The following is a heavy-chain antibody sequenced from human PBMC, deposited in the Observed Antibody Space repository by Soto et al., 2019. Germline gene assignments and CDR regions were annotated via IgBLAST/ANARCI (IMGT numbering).Heavy chain of an antibody. J-gene: IGHJ4*02. V-gene: IGHV3-30-3*01. Sequence: QVQLVESGGGVVQPGRSLSLSCAASGSTFSSYAMHWVRQAPGKGLEWVAVISYDGSNKYYADSVKGRFTISRDNSKNTLYLQMNSLRAEDTAVYYCAREEGYSSGWYGIDYWGQGTLVTVSS. CDR2: ISYDGSNK. CDR3: AREEGYSSGWYGIDY. D-gene: IGHD6-19*01. CDR1: GSTFSSYA.